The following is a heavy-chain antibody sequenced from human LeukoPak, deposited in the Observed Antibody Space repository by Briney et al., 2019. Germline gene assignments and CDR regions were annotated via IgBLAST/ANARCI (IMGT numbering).Heavy chain of an antibody. J-gene: IGHJ4*02. CDR2: ISSSSSYI. CDR3: ARSLVTAISIGY. Sequence: PGGSLRLSCAASGFTFSSYSMNWVRQAPGKGLEWVSSISSSSSYIYYADSVKGRFTISRDNAKNSLYLQMNSLRAEDTAVYYSARSLVTAISIGYWGQGTLVTVSS. D-gene: IGHD2-21*02. V-gene: IGHV3-21*01. CDR1: GFTFSSYS.